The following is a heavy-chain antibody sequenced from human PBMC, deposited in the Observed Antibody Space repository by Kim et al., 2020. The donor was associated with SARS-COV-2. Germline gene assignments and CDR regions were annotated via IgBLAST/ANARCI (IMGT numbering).Heavy chain of an antibody. CDR2: VFYSGNT. CDR1: GGSISNYY. Sequence: SETLSLTCTVSGGSISNYYWSWIRQPPGKGLEWIGYVFYSGNTNYNPSLQSRVTISADTSANQFSLELNSMTTADTAVYFCAIGGGSSSWSADHYFASWGRGTLVTVSS. J-gene: IGHJ4*02. V-gene: IGHV4-59*01. CDR3: AIGGGSSSWSADHYFAS. D-gene: IGHD6-13*01.